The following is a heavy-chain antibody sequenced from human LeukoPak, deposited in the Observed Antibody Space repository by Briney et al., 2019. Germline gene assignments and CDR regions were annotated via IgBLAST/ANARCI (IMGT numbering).Heavy chain of an antibody. CDR2: ISGSGGST. V-gene: IGHV3-23*01. CDR3: AKIPPPRFLEWLFHYYGMDV. CDR1: GFTFSSYA. Sequence: GGSLRLSCAASGFTFSSYAMSWVCQAPGKGLEWVSAISGSGGSTYYADSVKGRFTISRDNSKNTLYLQMNSLRAEDTAVYYCAKIPPPRFLEWLFHYYGMDVWGQGTTVTVSS. J-gene: IGHJ6*02. D-gene: IGHD3-3*01.